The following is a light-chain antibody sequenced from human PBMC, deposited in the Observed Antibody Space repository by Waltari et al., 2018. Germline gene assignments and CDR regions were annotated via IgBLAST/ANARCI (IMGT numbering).Light chain of an antibody. CDR2: DSS. V-gene: IGKV1-33*01. Sequence: DTLMTQSPSSLSASVGDRVTITCQASQDIRNYLNWYQQKSGKAPKLLIYDSSNLETGVPSRFSGSGSGTDFSFTISSLQPEDIATYYCLQSDNLPLTFGGGTKVEIK. CDR3: LQSDNLPLT. CDR1: QDIRNY. J-gene: IGKJ4*01.